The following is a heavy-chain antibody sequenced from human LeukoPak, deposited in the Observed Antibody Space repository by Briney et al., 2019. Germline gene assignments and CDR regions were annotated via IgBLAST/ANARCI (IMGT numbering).Heavy chain of an antibody. V-gene: IGHV4-59*12. J-gene: IGHJ4*02. CDR2: IYYSGST. D-gene: IGHD2-2*01. Sequence: SETLSLTCTVSGGSISSYYWSWIRQPPGKGLEWIGYIYYSGSTNYNPSLKSRVTMSVDTSKNQFSLKLSSVTAADTAVYYCARDPARYCSSTSCYIEDYWGQGTLVTVSS. CDR1: GGSISSYY. CDR3: ARDPARYCSSTSCYIEDY.